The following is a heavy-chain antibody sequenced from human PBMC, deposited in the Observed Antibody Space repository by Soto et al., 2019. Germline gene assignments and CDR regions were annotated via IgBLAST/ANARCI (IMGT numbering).Heavy chain of an antibody. CDR3: AKDLAGYCSGGSCPDYYGMDV. Sequence: QVQLVESGGGVVQPGRSLRLSCAASGFTFSSYGMHWVRQAPGKGLEWVAVISYDGSNKYYADSVKGRFTISRDNSKNPLYLQMNSLRAEDTAVYYCAKDLAGYCSGGSCPDYYGMDVWGQGTTVTVSS. CDR2: ISYDGSNK. V-gene: IGHV3-30*18. D-gene: IGHD2-15*01. J-gene: IGHJ6*02. CDR1: GFTFSSYG.